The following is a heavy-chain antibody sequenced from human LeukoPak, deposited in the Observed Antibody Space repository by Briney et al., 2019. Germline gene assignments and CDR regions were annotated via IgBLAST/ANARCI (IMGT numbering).Heavy chain of an antibody. V-gene: IGHV3-21*01. D-gene: IGHD3-16*01. CDR1: GSTFSSYG. Sequence: GGSLRLSCAASGSTFSSYGMHWVRQAPGKGLERVSSISSRSTYIYYADSVKGRFTISRDNAKNSLYLQMNSLRAEDTAVYFCAKSTRAVMAMMDVWGKGTTVTVSS. J-gene: IGHJ6*04. CDR2: ISSRSTYI. CDR3: AKSTRAVMAMMDV.